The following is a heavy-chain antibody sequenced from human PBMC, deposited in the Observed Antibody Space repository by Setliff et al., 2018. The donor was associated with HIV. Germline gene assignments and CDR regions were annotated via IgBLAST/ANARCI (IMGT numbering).Heavy chain of an antibody. CDR2: IYYSGST. J-gene: IGHJ4*02. Sequence: PSETLSLTCTVSGGSISSHYWSWIRQPPGKGLEWIGYIYYSGSTTYNPSLKSRVSISLDTSKNQFSLKLSSVTAADTAVYYCARGRGSYWGQGTLVTVSS. CDR3: ARGRGSY. D-gene: IGHD1-26*01. V-gene: IGHV4-59*08. CDR1: GGSISSHY.